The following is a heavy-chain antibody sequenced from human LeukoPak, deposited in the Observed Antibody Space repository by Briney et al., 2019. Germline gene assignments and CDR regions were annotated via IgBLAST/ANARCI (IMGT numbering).Heavy chain of an antibody. CDR1: GYSISSGYY. Sequence: PSETLSLTCTVSGYSISSGYYWGWIRQPPGKGLEWIGSIYYSGSTYYSPSLKSRVTISLDTSRNQFSLKLNSVTAADTAVYYCARVRGSWGFNWFDPWGQGTLVTVSS. V-gene: IGHV4-38-2*02. CDR2: IYYSGST. D-gene: IGHD6-13*01. CDR3: ARVRGSWGFNWFDP. J-gene: IGHJ5*02.